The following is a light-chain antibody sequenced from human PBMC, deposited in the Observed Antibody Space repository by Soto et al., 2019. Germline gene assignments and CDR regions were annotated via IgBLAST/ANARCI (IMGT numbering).Light chain of an antibody. Sequence: EIALTQSPGTLSLSPGERATLSCRASQSVSSSYLAWYQQKPGQAPRLVIYGASRRATGIPDRFSGSGSGTDCTLTISRLEPEGFAVYYCQQYDSSAWTFGQGTKVEIK. CDR3: QQYDSSAWT. J-gene: IGKJ1*01. V-gene: IGKV3-20*01. CDR2: GAS. CDR1: QSVSSSY.